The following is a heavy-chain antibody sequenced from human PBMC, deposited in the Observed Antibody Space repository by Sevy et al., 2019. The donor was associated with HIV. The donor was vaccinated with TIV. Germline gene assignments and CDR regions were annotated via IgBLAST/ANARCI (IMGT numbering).Heavy chain of an antibody. CDR1: GGSISNYY. Sequence: SETLSLTCIVSGGSISNYYWNWIRQPPGKELEWVGLIYNTGFTNYNPALKGRVTISVDTSKNQFFLRLSSLTAADTAVYFCARAGNSGTYQGYFDSWGQGTQVTVSS. V-gene: IGHV4-59*01. CDR2: IYNTGFT. J-gene: IGHJ4*02. D-gene: IGHD1-26*01. CDR3: ARAGNSGTYQGYFDS.